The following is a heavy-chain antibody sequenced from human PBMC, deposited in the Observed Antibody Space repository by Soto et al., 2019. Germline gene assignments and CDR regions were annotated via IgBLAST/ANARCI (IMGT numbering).Heavy chain of an antibody. J-gene: IGHJ5*02. V-gene: IGHV3-74*01. D-gene: IGHD3-22*01. CDR3: ARDQGYYDSIGVHWFDP. Sequence: GGSLRLSCAASGFTFSSYWMHWVRQAPGKGLVWVSRINSDGSSTSYADSVKGRFTISRDNAKNTLYLQMNSLRAEDTAVYYCARDQGYYDSIGVHWFDPWGQGTLVTVSS. CDR1: GFTFSSYW. CDR2: INSDGSST.